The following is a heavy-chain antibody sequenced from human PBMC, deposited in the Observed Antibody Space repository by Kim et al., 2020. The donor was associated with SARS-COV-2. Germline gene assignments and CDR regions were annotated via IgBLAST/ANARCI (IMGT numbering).Heavy chain of an antibody. CDR3: AKPQYSSSWYGGDY. CDR2: ISGSGGST. V-gene: IGHV3-23*01. J-gene: IGHJ4*02. Sequence: GGSLRLSCAASGFTFSSYAMSWVRQAPGKGLEWVSAISGSGGSTYYADSVKGRFTISRDNSKNTLYLQMNSLRAEDTAVYYCAKPQYSSSWYGGDYWGQGTLVTVSS. CDR1: GFTFSSYA. D-gene: IGHD6-13*01.